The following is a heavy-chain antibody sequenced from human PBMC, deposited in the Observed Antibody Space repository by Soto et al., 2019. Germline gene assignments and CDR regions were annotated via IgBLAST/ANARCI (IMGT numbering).Heavy chain of an antibody. D-gene: IGHD2-2*03. CDR3: AKLGDDGLNRSYYYYGMDV. Sequence: QVQLVESGGGVVQPGRSLRLSCAASGFTFSSYGMHWVRQAPGKGLEWVAVISYDGSNKYYADSVKGRFTISRDNSKKTLYLQMNSRRAEDTAVYYCAKLGDDGLNRSYYYYGMDVCGQGTTVTVSS. CDR2: ISYDGSNK. J-gene: IGHJ6*02. V-gene: IGHV3-30*18. CDR1: GFTFSSYG.